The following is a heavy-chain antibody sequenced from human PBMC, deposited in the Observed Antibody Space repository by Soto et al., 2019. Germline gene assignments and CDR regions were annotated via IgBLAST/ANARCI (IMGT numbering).Heavy chain of an antibody. J-gene: IGHJ6*02. D-gene: IGHD3-16*01. CDR3: VKGGEDITSPYGMDV. CDR1: GFTFRTHT. CDR2: ISTGGTYL. Sequence: EVQLVESGGGLVKAGGSLRLSCAASGFTFRTHTLLWVRQAPGKGLEWVASISTGGTYLEYAHSVKGRFTSSRDDAKASVLMQINSLKTDDTAVSYCVKGGEDITSPYGMDVWGQGTTVTVSS. V-gene: IGHV3-21*02.